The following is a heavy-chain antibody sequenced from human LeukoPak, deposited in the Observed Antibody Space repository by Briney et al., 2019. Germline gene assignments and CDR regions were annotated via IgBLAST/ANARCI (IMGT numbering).Heavy chain of an antibody. D-gene: IGHD1-26*01. CDR3: ARDRGSGSYYSFDY. Sequence: PGGSLRLSCAASGFTFSSYSMNWVRQAPGKGLEWVSSISSSSSYIYYADSVKGRFTISRDNAKNSLYLQMNTLRAEDTAVYYCARDRGSGSYYSFDYWGQGTLVTVSS. CDR2: ISSSSSYI. J-gene: IGHJ4*02. CDR1: GFTFSSYS. V-gene: IGHV3-21*01.